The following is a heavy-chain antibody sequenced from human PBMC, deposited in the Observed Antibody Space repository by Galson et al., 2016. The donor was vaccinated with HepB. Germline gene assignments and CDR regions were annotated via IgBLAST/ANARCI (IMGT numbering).Heavy chain of an antibody. J-gene: IGHJ4*02. D-gene: IGHD6-13*01. CDR2: GHNTGTT. V-gene: IGHV4-39*01. Sequence: ETLSLTCAVSGVSLSDFRYFWTWVRQPPGKDLEWIGSGHNTGTTYYNQPLERRATVSVDASKSQFYRKLTSVTASDTAVYYCARLSSCGSSCHFDSGGQGTVVTVSS. CDR3: ARLSSCGSSCHFDS. CDR1: GVSLSDFRYF.